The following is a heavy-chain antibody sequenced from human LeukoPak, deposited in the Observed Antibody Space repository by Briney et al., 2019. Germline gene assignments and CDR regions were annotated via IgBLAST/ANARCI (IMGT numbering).Heavy chain of an antibody. CDR2: ISGSSVNI. CDR3: AKAPVTSCRGAYCYPFDY. V-gene: IGHV3-23*01. CDR1: GFTFNFYA. J-gene: IGHJ4*02. Sequence: GGSLRLSCAASGFTFNFYAMAWVRQAPGKGLEWVSAISGSSVNIYYLDSVKGRFTISRDNSRNTLYLQMDSLRAEDTAVYYCAKAPVTSCRGAYCYPFDYWGQGTLVTVSS. D-gene: IGHD2-21*01.